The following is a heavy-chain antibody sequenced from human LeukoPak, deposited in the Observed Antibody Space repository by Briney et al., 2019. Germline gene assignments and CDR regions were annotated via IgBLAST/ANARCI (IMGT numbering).Heavy chain of an antibody. J-gene: IGHJ3*02. CDR3: AKGGGRPLKDAFDI. CDR1: GFTFSNYV. D-gene: IGHD2-15*01. Sequence: QPGGSLRLSCAASGFTFSNYVMSWVRQAPGMGLEWVASILSGGGTNYADSVKGRFTISRDNSKNTLFLQMNSLRPDDGAKYYCAKGGGRPLKDAFDIWGQGTVVTVSS. CDR2: ILSGGGT. V-gene: IGHV3-23*01.